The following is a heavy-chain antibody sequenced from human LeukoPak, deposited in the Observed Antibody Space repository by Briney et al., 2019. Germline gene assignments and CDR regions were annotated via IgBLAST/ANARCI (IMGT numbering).Heavy chain of an antibody. CDR1: GGSISSYY. CDR3: AREYYDILTGYSNAFDI. J-gene: IGHJ3*02. V-gene: IGHV4-59*01. D-gene: IGHD3-9*01. Sequence: SETLSLTCTVSGGSISSYYWSWIRQPPGKGLEWIGYIYYSGSTNYNPSLKSRVTISVDTSKNQFSLKLSSVTAADTAVYYCAREYYDILTGYSNAFDIWGQGTMVTVSS. CDR2: IYYSGST.